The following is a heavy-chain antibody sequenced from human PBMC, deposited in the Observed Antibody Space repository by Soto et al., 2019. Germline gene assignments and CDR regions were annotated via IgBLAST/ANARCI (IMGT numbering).Heavy chain of an antibody. CDR2: ISYDGSNK. CDR3: AKDERTMVPMGY. Sequence: PGGSLRLSCAASGFTFSSYGMHWVRQAPGKGLEWVAVISYDGSNKYYADSVKGRFTISRDNSKNTLYLQMNSLRAEDTAVYYCAKDERTMVPMGYWGQGTLVTVSS. D-gene: IGHD3-10*01. J-gene: IGHJ4*02. CDR1: GFTFSSYG. V-gene: IGHV3-30*18.